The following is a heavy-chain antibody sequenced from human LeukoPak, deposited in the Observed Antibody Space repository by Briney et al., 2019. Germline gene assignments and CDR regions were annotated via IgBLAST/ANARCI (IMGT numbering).Heavy chain of an antibody. CDR1: GDSVSSNSAA. CDR3: ARFSDVLRYFDL. Sequence: SQTLSLTCAISGDSVSSNSAAWNWIRQSPSRGLEWLGRTYYRSKWYNDYAVSVKSRITINPDPSKNQFSLKLSSVTAADTAVYYCARFSDVLRYFDLWGQGTLVTVSS. V-gene: IGHV6-1*01. J-gene: IGHJ4*02. CDR2: TYYRSKWYN. D-gene: IGHD3-9*01.